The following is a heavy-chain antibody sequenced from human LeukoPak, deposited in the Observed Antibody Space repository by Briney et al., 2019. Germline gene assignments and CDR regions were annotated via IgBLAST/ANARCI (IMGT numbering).Heavy chain of an antibody. D-gene: IGHD3-10*01. J-gene: IGHJ5*02. CDR1: GFTFDDYA. CDR3: ARDRITMVRGSWFDP. V-gene: IGHV3-9*01. Sequence: RPGGSLRLSCAASGFTFDDYAMHWVRQAPGKGLEWVSGISWNSGSIGYADSVKGRFTISRDNAKNSLYLQMNSLRAEDTALYYCARDRITMVRGSWFDPWGQGTLVTVSS. CDR2: ISWNSGSI.